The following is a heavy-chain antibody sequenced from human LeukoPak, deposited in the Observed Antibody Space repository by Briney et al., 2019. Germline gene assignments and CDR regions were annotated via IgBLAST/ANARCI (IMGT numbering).Heavy chain of an antibody. CDR1: GYTFTDYY. D-gene: IGHD5-12*01. CDR3: ARDSGSGYAESLDD. Sequence: GASVKVSCKPSGYTFTDYYMHWVRQAPGQGLEWMGRINPNSGGTNFAPKFQGRVTMTRETSISTAYMELSRLRSDDTAVYYCARDSGSGYAESLDDWGQGTLVTVSS. V-gene: IGHV1-2*06. CDR2: INPNSGGT. J-gene: IGHJ4*02.